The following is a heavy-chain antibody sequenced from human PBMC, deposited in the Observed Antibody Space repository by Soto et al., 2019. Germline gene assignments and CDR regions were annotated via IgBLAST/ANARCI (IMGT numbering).Heavy chain of an antibody. D-gene: IGHD3-10*01. CDR3: ATLPPDYYGSGSYVDY. J-gene: IGHJ4*02. CDR1: GGSVSSGSYY. V-gene: IGHV4-61*01. Sequence: SETLCLTCTVSGGSVSSGSYYWSWIRQPPGKGLEWIGYIYYSGSTNYNPSLKSRVTISVDTSKNQFSLKLSSVTAADTAVYYCATLPPDYYGSGSYVDYWGQGTLVTVSS. CDR2: IYYSGST.